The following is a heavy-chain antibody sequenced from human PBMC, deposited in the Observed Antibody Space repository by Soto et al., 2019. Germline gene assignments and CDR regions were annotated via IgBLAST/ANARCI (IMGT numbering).Heavy chain of an antibody. CDR2: LIPLLGTT. CDR1: GDTFKNCV. J-gene: IGHJ6*02. D-gene: IGHD3-10*01. V-gene: IGHV1-69*01. Sequence: QVQVVQSGVEVRRPGSSVKVSCKASGDTFKNCVISWGRQAPGQGLEWMGGLIPLLGTTDFAQRFQGRITITTDESTTTAYMELSRLRSEDTATYYCAAELGFGKLSVVWGQGTTVIVSS. CDR3: AAELGFGKLSVV.